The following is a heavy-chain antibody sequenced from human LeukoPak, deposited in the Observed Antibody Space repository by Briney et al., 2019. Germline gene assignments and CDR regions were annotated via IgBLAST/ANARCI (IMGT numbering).Heavy chain of an antibody. Sequence: PSETLSLTCAVYGGSFRGYYWSWIRQPPGKGLEWMGEINHSGSTNYNPSLKSRVTISVDTSKNQSSLKLSSVTAADTAVYYCARGRSSSSSGWFDPWGEGTLVTVSS. CDR3: ARGRSSSSSGWFDP. D-gene: IGHD6-6*01. CDR1: GGSFRGYY. J-gene: IGHJ5*02. CDR2: INHSGST. V-gene: IGHV4-34*01.